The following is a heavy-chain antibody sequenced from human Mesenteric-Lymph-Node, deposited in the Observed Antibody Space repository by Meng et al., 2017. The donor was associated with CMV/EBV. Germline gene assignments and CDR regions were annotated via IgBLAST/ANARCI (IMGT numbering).Heavy chain of an antibody. D-gene: IGHD2-2*02. J-gene: IGHJ4*02. CDR1: GFTFSRYW. Sequence: GGSLRLSCAASGFTFSRYWMTWVRQAPGKGLEWVANINEDGSEEYYVDSVKGRFTISRDNAKNSLYLQMNSLRAEDTAVYYCAREEGYCTSTGCYTVGSDYWGQGTLVTVSS. CDR3: AREEGYCTSTGCYTVGSDY. V-gene: IGHV3-7*01. CDR2: INEDGSEE.